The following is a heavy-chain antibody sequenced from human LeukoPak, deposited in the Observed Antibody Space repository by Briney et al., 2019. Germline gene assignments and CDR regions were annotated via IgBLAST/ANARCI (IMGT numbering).Heavy chain of an antibody. V-gene: IGHV3-23*01. Sequence: PGGSLRLSCAASGFTFNNYVMTWVRQAPGKGLEWVSSISASAAMTYYADSVKGRFTISRDNSKNVLFLQMNSLRAEDTAVYYCAKDFDFWSGVGNYWGQGTLVTVSS. D-gene: IGHD3-3*01. CDR3: AKDFDFWSGVGNY. CDR1: GFTFNNYV. CDR2: ISASAAMT. J-gene: IGHJ4*02.